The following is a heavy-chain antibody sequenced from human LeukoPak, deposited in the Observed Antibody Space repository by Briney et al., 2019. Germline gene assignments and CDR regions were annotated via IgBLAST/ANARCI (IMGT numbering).Heavy chain of an antibody. CDR1: GFTFSLYG. D-gene: IGHD2-2*01. Sequence: GGSLRLSCAASGFTFSLYGMHWVRQAPGKGLEWVAITWYDGSNTYYADSLRGRFTIARDNSKNTLYLQMNSLRAEDTAVYYCAKDLRPYCSSSSCSTPFDYWGQGTLVTVSS. CDR2: TWYDGSNT. J-gene: IGHJ4*02. V-gene: IGHV3-33*06. CDR3: AKDLRPYCSSSSCSTPFDY.